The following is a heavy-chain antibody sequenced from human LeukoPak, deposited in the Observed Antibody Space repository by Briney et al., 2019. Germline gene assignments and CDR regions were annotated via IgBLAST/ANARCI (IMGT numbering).Heavy chain of an antibody. V-gene: IGHV3-23*01. CDR1: GXAFSSYA. Sequence: GGSLRLSFAASGXAFSSYAMSWVRQPPGKGLEWVSVISRRDDYTYYADSVKGRFTISRDNSKDTLYLQMNTLRAEDTAVYYCANDYRSGSFHDFWGQGTLVTVSS. CDR2: ISRRDDYT. CDR3: ANDYRSGSFHDF. J-gene: IGHJ4*02. D-gene: IGHD3-10*01.